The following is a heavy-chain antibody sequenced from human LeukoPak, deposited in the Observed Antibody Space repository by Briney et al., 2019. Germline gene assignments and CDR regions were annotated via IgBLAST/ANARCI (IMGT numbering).Heavy chain of an antibody. CDR1: GFTVSSNF. Sequence: GGSLRLSCAASGFTVSSNFMSWVRQAPGKGLEWVSFIYSGGSTYYADSVKGRFTISRDNSKNTLYLQMNSLRAEDTAVYYCAKDGGGDQWLVKGNWGQGTLVTVSS. D-gene: IGHD6-19*01. J-gene: IGHJ4*02. V-gene: IGHV3-53*01. CDR3: AKDGGGDQWLVKGN. CDR2: IYSGGST.